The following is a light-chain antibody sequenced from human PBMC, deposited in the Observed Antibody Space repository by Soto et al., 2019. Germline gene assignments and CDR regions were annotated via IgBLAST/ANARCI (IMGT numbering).Light chain of an antibody. Sequence: IQMTQSPSTLSASVGDRVTITCRASQNIDIWLSWYQQKPGKAPSLLIYDASNLKSGVPSRFGGSGSGTEFTLTISSLQPDDSGSYYCQQHKSYPVTFGGGTKVDIK. CDR1: QNIDIW. CDR3: QQHKSYPVT. V-gene: IGKV1-5*01. J-gene: IGKJ4*01. CDR2: DAS.